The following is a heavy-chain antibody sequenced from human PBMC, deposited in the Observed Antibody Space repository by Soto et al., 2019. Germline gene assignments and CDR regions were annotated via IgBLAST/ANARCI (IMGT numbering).Heavy chain of an antibody. J-gene: IGHJ6*02. D-gene: IGHD6-13*01. Sequence: PGGSLRLSCAASGFTFSSYAMHWVRQAPGKGLEWVAVISYDGSNKYYADSVKGRFTISRDNSKNTLYLQMNSLRAEDTAVYYCARSIAAAVTGGMDVWGQGTTVPVSS. V-gene: IGHV3-30-3*01. CDR1: GFTFSSYA. CDR2: ISYDGSNK. CDR3: ARSIAAAVTGGMDV.